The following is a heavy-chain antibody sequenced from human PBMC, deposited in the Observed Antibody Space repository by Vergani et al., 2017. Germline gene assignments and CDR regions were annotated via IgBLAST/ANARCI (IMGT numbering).Heavy chain of an antibody. D-gene: IGHD5-12*01. CDR1: GGSISSYY. Sequence: QVQLQESGPGLVKPSETLSLTCTVSGGSISSYYWSWIRQPPGKGLEWIGYIYYSGSTNYNPSLKSRVTISVDTSKNQFSLKLSSVTAADTAVYYCARLVAGLHYGRDVWGQGP. CDR3: ARLVAGLHYGRDV. J-gene: IGHJ6*02. V-gene: IGHV4-59*08. CDR2: IYYSGST.